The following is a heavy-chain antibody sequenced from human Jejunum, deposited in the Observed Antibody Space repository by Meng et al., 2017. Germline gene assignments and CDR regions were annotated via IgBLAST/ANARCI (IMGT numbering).Heavy chain of an antibody. CDR2: ISGDGTIT. V-gene: IGHV3-23*01. CDR1: GFTFGSYL. Sequence: EVHLLESGGGLVQTGGSQRISCAVSGFTFGSYLMSWVCQAPGKGLEWVSGISGDGTITEYADSVKGRFTISKDSSKNTLYLQMNSLRAEDTAVYYCARDRLSVADSQYFDHWGQGTLVTVSS. J-gene: IGHJ4*02. CDR3: ARDRLSVADSQYFDH. D-gene: IGHD6-19*01.